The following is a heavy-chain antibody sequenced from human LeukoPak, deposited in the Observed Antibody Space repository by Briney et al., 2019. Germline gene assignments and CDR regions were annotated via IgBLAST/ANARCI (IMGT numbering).Heavy chain of an antibody. D-gene: IGHD3-22*01. CDR1: GYTFTDHF. Sequence: GASVKVSCKASGYTFTDHFMHWVRQAPGQGLEWMGWINPNSGGTNYAQKFQGRVTMTRDTSISTAYMELSRLRSDDTAVYYCARVRQGYYDSSGYPDYWGQGTLVTVSS. CDR3: ARVRQGYYDSSGYPDY. J-gene: IGHJ4*02. V-gene: IGHV1-2*02. CDR2: INPNSGGT.